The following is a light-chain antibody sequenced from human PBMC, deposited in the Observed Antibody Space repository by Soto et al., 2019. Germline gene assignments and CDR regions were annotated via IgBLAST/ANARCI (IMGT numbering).Light chain of an antibody. CDR3: QQSFSTWWT. J-gene: IGKJ1*01. V-gene: IGKV1-39*01. Sequence: DIQMTQSPSSLSASVGDRVTITCRASQSISSYLNWYQQKPGKAPALLIYDASSLQSGVPSRFSGSGSGTHFPLTISNLQPEDSATYYCQQSFSTWWTFGPGTKVEIK. CDR2: DAS. CDR1: QSISSY.